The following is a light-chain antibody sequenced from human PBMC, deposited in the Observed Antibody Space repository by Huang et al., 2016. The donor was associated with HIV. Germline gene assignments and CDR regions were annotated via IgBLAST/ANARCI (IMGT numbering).Light chain of an antibody. CDR3: HQYFSTPLT. V-gene: IGKV4-1*01. J-gene: IGKJ4*01. Sequence: IVVTQSPDSLAVSLGERAAINCTSSQSLLYSSNNNNYLAGYQQKPGQSPALLIYWAATRAPGVPDRFNGSGYGTDFTLTINSLQAEDVALYYCHQYFSTPLTFGGGTKVDIK. CDR2: WAA. CDR1: QSLLYSSNNNNY.